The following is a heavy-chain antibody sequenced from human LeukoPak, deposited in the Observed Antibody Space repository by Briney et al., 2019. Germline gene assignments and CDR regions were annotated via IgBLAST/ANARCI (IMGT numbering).Heavy chain of an antibody. CDR3: ARGRGLRFLEWEGYYYMDV. Sequence: SETLSLTCTVSGDSISSYSWSWLRQSPGKGLEWLGYIYFTGSTNYNPSLKSRVTISVDTSKNQFSLKLSSVTAADTAVYYCARGRGLRFLEWEGYYYMDVWGKGTTVTVSS. V-gene: IGHV4-59*08. J-gene: IGHJ6*03. D-gene: IGHD3-3*01. CDR1: GDSISSYS. CDR2: IYFTGST.